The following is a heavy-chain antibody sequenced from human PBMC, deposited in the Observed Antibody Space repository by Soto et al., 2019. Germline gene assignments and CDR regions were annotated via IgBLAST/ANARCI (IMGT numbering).Heavy chain of an antibody. J-gene: IGHJ4*02. CDR2: ISDSGDST. CDR1: GFTFSNYA. V-gene: IGHV3-23*01. D-gene: IGHD3-10*01. CDR3: AKDGFSGSGKYYFDY. Sequence: GSLRLSCAASGFTFSNYAMNWVRQAPGKGLEWVSAISDSGDSTYYADSVKGRFTISRDKSKNTLYLHMNSLTAEDTAVYYCAKDGFSGSGKYYFDYWGQG.